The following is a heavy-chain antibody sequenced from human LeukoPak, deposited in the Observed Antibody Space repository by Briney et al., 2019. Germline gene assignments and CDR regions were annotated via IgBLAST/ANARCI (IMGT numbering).Heavy chain of an antibody. V-gene: IGHV4-59*01. J-gene: IGHJ4*02. CDR3: AREREWEVELRRVFDY. CDR2: IYYSGST. CDR1: GGSISSYY. Sequence: SETLSLTCTVSGGSISSYYWSWIRQPPGKGLEWIGYIYYSGSTNYNPSLKSRVTISVDTSKNQFSLKLSSVTAADAAVYYCAREREWEVELRRVFDYWGQGTLVTVSS. D-gene: IGHD1-7*01.